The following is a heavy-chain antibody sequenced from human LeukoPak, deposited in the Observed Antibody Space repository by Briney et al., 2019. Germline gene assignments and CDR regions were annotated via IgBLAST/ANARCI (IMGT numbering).Heavy chain of an antibody. CDR1: GFTFSSYG. V-gene: IGHV3-30*02. CDR2: IRYDGSNK. Sequence: GGSLRLSCAASGFTFSSYGMHWVRQAPGKGLEWVAFIRYDGSNKYYADSVKGRFTISRANSKNTLYLQMNSLRAEDTAVYYCAKGSGSSYYFDCWGQGTLVTVSS. D-gene: IGHD1-26*01. CDR3: AKGSGSSYYFDC. J-gene: IGHJ4*02.